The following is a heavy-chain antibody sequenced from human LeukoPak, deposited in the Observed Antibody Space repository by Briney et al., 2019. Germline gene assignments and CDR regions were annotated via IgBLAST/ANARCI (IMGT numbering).Heavy chain of an antibody. CDR2: ISSSSSTI. CDR1: GFTFSSYS. V-gene: IGHV3-48*02. Sequence: PGGPLRLSCAASGFTFSSYSMNWVRQAPGKGLEWVSYISSSSSTIYYADSVKGRFTISRDNAKNSLYLQMNSLRDEDTAVYYCAREYYDSSGCAFDYWGQGTLVTVSS. D-gene: IGHD3-22*01. CDR3: AREYYDSSGCAFDY. J-gene: IGHJ4*02.